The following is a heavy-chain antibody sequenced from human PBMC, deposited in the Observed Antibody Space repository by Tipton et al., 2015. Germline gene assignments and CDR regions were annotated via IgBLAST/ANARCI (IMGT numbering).Heavy chain of an antibody. J-gene: IGHJ6*02. CDR1: GDSVSSETSA. Sequence: LVKPTETLLLTCAISGDSVSSETSAWNWLRQSPSRGLEWLGRTFYRSQWFTDYAVAVDSRISIDTDISKNQFSLQLTSVAPEDTAVYYCARETLVEADTWVYYCGLNVWGQGTTVTVS. CDR3: ARETLVEADTWVYYCGLNV. D-gene: IGHD2-15*01. V-gene: IGHV6-1*01. CDR2: TFYRSQWFT.